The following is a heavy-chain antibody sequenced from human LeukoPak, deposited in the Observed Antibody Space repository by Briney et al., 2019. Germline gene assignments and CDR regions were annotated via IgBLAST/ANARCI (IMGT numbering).Heavy chain of an antibody. V-gene: IGHV4-39*01. CDR2: IYYSGST. J-gene: IGHJ4*02. D-gene: IGHD2-21*02. CDR3: ARAAYSGGHCYLFDY. CDR1: SDSIYISNYY. Sequence: PSETLSLTCTVSSDSIYISNYYSGWIRQPPGKGLEWIGSIYYSGSTYYNSSLKSRVTISVDTSKNQFSLKLSSLTAADTAVYYCARAAYSGGHCYLFDYWGQGTLVTVFS.